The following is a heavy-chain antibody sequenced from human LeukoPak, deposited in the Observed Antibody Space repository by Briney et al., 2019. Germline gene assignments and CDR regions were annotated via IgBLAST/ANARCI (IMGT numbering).Heavy chain of an antibody. J-gene: IGHJ4*02. CDR1: GGSISSYY. Sequence: SETLSLTCTVSGGSISSYYWSWIRQPPGKGLEWIGYIYYSGSTNYNPSLKSRVTISVDTSKNQFSLKLSSVTAADTAVYYCVGADEEVYYFDYWGQGTLVTVSS. CDR3: VGADEEVYYFDY. D-gene: IGHD4/OR15-4a*01. CDR2: IYYSGST. V-gene: IGHV4-59*08.